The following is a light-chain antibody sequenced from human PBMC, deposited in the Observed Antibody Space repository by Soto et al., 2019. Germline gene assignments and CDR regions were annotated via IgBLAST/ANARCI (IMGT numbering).Light chain of an antibody. CDR2: AAS. Sequence: DIQMTQSPSSLSASVGDRVTITCRASQSISSNLNWYQQKPGKAPKLLIHAASSLQSGVPSRFSGSGSGTEFTLTISSLQPEDFATYYCQQSYNTPPITFGQGTRLEIK. CDR3: QQSYNTPPIT. CDR1: QSISSN. V-gene: IGKV1-39*01. J-gene: IGKJ5*01.